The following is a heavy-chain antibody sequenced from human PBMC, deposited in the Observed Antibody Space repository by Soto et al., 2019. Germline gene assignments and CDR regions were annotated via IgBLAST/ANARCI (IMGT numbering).Heavy chain of an antibody. Sequence: SETLSLTCAVSGYSISSGYYWGCIRQPPGKGLEWIGSIHYSGYTYYNPSLKSRATMSVDTSNNQFSLRLGPVTAADTAVYYCTRVPESLEFVDFWGQGTLVTVSS. D-gene: IGHD1-1*01. CDR1: GYSISSGYY. CDR3: TRVPESLEFVDF. J-gene: IGHJ4*02. V-gene: IGHV4-38-2*01. CDR2: IHYSGYT.